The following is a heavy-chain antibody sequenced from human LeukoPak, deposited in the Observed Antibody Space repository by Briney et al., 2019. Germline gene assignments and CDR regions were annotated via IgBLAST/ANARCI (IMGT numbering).Heavy chain of an antibody. CDR1: GGSWSGYY. Sequence: SETHSLACAVYGGSWSGYYWSWIGQPPEKGLEWIGEINHSGSTNYNPSLKSRVTISVDTSKNQFSLKLSSVTAADTAVYYCARGRYYFWSGYYTGPPYNWFDPWGQGTLVTVSS. J-gene: IGHJ5*02. CDR3: ARGRYYFWSGYYTGPPYNWFDP. D-gene: IGHD3-3*01. CDR2: INHSGST. V-gene: IGHV4-34*01.